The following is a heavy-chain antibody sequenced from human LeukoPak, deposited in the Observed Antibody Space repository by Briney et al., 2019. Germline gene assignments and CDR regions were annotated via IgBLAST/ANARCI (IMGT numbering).Heavy chain of an antibody. Sequence: GGSLRLSCAASRFNFDNYNFHWVRQAPGKGLEWVALISDNGYTKYFADSVKGRLAISRDYSKNTVYLQMNSLKPEDTAVYYCARGGRVIFTSEYMDVWGKGTTVTVSS. D-gene: IGHD2-15*01. V-gene: IGHV3-30*09. J-gene: IGHJ6*03. CDR3: ARGGRVIFTSEYMDV. CDR1: RFNFDNYN. CDR2: ISDNGYTK.